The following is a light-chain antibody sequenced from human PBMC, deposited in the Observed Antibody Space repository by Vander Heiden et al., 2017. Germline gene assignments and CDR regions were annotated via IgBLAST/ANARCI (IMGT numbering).Light chain of an antibody. CDR1: QSVSSY. J-gene: IGKJ5*01. Sequence: ATLSCRASQSVSSYLAWYQQKPGQAPRLLIYDASNSATGSPARFSGSGSGTDFTLTISSLEPEDFAVDYCQQRSNWPPITFGQGTRLEIK. V-gene: IGKV3-11*01. CDR2: DAS. CDR3: QQRSNWPPIT.